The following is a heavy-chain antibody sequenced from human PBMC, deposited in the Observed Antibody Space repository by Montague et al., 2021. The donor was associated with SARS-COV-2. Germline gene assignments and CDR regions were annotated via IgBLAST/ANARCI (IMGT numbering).Heavy chain of an antibody. CDR2: IKQDGSEK. Sequence: SLRLSCAASGFTFSSYWMSWVRQAPGKGLEWVANIKQDGSEKYYVDSVKSRFTISRDNAKNSLYLQMNSLRAEDTAVYYCAREGAGRGYYYYGMDVWGQGTTVTVSS. CDR1: GFTFSSYW. CDR3: AREGAGRGYYYYGMDV. D-gene: IGHD1-26*01. V-gene: IGHV3-7*03. J-gene: IGHJ6*02.